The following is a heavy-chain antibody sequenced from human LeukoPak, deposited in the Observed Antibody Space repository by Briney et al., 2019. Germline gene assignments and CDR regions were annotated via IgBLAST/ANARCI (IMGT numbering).Heavy chain of an antibody. Sequence: ASVKVSCKASGYTFTGYYMHWVRQAPGQGLEWMGWINPNSGGTNYAQKFQGWVTMTRDTSISTAYMELSRLRSDDTAVYYCARGIVVVPAAMLGYYHYYGMDVWGQGTTVTVSS. CDR1: GYTFTGYY. CDR2: INPNSGGT. J-gene: IGHJ6*02. CDR3: ARGIVVVPAAMLGYYHYYGMDV. D-gene: IGHD2-2*01. V-gene: IGHV1-2*04.